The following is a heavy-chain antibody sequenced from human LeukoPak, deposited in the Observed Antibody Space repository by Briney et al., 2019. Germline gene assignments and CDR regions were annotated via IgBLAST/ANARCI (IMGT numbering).Heavy chain of an antibody. J-gene: IGHJ6*03. D-gene: IGHD2-15*01. CDR1: GGSISSGGYY. CDR2: IYYSGST. V-gene: IGHV4-31*03. CDR3: ARATPYSAYYYYYMDV. Sequence: SQTLSLTCTVSGGSISSGGYYWSWIRQHPGKGLEWIGYIYYSGSTYYNPSLKSRVTISVDTSKNQFSLKLSSVAAADTAVYYCARATPYSAYYYYYMDVWGKGTTVTVSS.